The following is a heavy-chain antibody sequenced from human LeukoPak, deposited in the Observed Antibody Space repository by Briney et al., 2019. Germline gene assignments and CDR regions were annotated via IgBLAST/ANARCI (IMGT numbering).Heavy chain of an antibody. J-gene: IGHJ4*02. CDR3: ARGTIKRRGSCPGY. CDR2: MNPNSGNT. Sequence: ASVKVSCKASGYTFSAYGISWVRQAPGQGLEWMGWMNPNSGNTGYAQKFQGRVTMTRNTSISTAYMELSSLRSEDTAVYYCARGTIKRRGSCPGYWGQGTLVTVSS. CDR1: GYTFSAYG. V-gene: IGHV1-8*02. D-gene: IGHD1-26*01.